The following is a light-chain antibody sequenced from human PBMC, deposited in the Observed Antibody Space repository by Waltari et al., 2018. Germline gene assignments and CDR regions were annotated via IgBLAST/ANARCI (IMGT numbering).Light chain of an antibody. CDR1: QGVSSSY. J-gene: IGKJ4*01. V-gene: IGKV3-20*01. Sequence: EIVLTQSPGTLSLSPGERATLSCRASQGVSSSYVAGYQQKPGQAPRLLIYAASSRATGIPDRFSGSGSGTDFTLTISRLEPEDFAVYYCQHYSSSVTFGGGTKVEIK. CDR3: QHYSSSVT. CDR2: AAS.